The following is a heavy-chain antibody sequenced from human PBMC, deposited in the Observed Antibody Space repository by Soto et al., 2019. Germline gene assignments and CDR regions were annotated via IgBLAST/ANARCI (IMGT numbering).Heavy chain of an antibody. J-gene: IGHJ6*02. Sequence: QVQLVQSGAEVKKPGASVKVSCKASGYTFTSYGISWVRQAPGQGLEWMGWISAYNGNTNYAQKLQGRVTMTTDTTTSTAYMELRIRRSDDPAVYYCARRGLSSYYYGMDVWGQGTTVTVSS. D-gene: IGHD3-10*01. CDR3: ARRGLSSYYYGMDV. CDR2: ISAYNGNT. V-gene: IGHV1-18*01. CDR1: GYTFTSYG.